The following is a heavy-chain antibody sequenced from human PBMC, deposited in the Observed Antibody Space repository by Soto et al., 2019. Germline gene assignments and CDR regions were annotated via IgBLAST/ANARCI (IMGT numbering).Heavy chain of an antibody. CDR2: INPNSGGT. Sequence: ASVKVSCKASGYTFTGYDIHWVRQAPAQGLEWMGWINPNSGGTNYAQKFQGWVTMTRDTSISTAYMELSRLRSDDTAVYYCARDGSLGYCTNGVCYIPDVWGQGTTVTVSS. D-gene: IGHD2-8*01. CDR3: ARDGSLGYCTNGVCYIPDV. CDR1: GYTFTGYD. V-gene: IGHV1-2*04. J-gene: IGHJ6*02.